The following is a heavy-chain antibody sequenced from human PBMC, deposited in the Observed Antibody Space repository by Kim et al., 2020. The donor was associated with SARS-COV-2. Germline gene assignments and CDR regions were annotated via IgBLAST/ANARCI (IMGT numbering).Heavy chain of an antibody. CDR3: TTEVDRHFDILAGYLFDF. D-gene: IGHD3-9*01. V-gene: IGHV3-15*01. CDR2: LKSKIVGGTT. J-gene: IGHJ3*01. Sequence: GGSLRLSCAASGFTFINAWMSWVRQAPGKGLEWVGHLKSKIVGGTTEYAAPVKGRPTISRDDSKNTVYLQMNNLKTEDTAVYFCTTEVDRHFDILAGYLFDFWGQGAVVTVSP. CDR1: GFTFINAW.